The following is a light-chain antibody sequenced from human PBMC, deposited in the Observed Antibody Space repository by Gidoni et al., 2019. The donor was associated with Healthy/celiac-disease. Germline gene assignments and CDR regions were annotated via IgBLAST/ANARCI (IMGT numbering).Light chain of an antibody. Sequence: IVLTPSPGTLSLSPGESATLPCRASQSVSSSYLAWYQQKPGQAPRLLIYGASSRATGIPDRFSGSGSGTDFTLTISRLEPEDFAVYYCQQYGSSPWTFGQGTKVEIK. CDR3: QQYGSSPWT. J-gene: IGKJ1*01. V-gene: IGKV3-20*01. CDR2: GAS. CDR1: QSVSSSY.